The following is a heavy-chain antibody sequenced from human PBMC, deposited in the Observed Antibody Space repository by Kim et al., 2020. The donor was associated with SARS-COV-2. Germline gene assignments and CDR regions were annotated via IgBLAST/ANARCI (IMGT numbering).Heavy chain of an antibody. CDR2: ISWNSGSI. D-gene: IGHD3-10*01. J-gene: IGHJ4*02. CDR3: AKDSRTYYYGSGSYYPRGFDY. Sequence: GGSLRLSCAASGFTFDDYAMHWVRQAPGKGLEWVSGISWNSGSIGYADSVKGRFTISRDNAKNSLYLQMNSLRAEDTALYYCAKDSRTYYYGSGSYYPRGFDYCGQGTLVTVSS. CDR1: GFTFDDYA. V-gene: IGHV3-9*01.